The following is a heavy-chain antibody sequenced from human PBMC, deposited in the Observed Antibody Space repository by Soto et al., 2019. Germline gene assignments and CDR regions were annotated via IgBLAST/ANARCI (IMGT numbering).Heavy chain of an antibody. CDR1: GGSVSSGSYY. D-gene: IGHD1-1*01. V-gene: IGHV4-61*01. CDR2: IYYSGST. J-gene: IGHJ6*01. CDR3: ARDRRVRPSVCYLERQPHYGM. Sequence: PSETLSLTCTVSGGSVSSGSYYWSWIRQPPGKGLEWIGYIYYSGSTNYNPSLKSRVTISVDTSKNQFSLKLSSVTAADTAVYYCARDRRVRPSVCYLERQPHYGM.